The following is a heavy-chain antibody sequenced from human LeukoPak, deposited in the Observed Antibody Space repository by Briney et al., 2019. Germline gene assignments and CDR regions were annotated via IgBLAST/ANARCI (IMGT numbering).Heavy chain of an antibody. CDR1: GGSFSGYY. CDR3: ARDRITMIDGFDP. V-gene: IGHV4-34*01. CDR2: INHSGST. Sequence: SETLSLTCAVYGGSFSGYYWSWIRQPPGKGLEWIGEINHSGSTNYNPSLKSRVTISVDTSKNQFSLKLSSVTAADTAVYYCARDRITMIDGFDPWGQGTLVTVSS. D-gene: IGHD3-22*01. J-gene: IGHJ5*02.